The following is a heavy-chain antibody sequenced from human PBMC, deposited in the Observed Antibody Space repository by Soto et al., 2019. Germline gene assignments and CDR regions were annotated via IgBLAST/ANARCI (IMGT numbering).Heavy chain of an antibody. Sequence: QVQLVQSGAEVKKPGSSVKVSCKASGGTFSSYAISWVRQAPGQGLEWMGGIIPIFGTANYAQKFQGRVTITADESTSTADMELSSLRSEDTAVYYCARDLSTTVTTSTYYGMDVWGQGTTVTVSS. J-gene: IGHJ6*02. V-gene: IGHV1-69*01. CDR1: GGTFSSYA. CDR3: ARDLSTTVTTSTYYGMDV. CDR2: IIPIFGTA. D-gene: IGHD4-17*01.